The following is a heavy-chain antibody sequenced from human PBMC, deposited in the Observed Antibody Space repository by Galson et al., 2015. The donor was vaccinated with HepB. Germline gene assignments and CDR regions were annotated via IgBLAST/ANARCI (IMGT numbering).Heavy chain of an antibody. D-gene: IGHD2-2*01. V-gene: IGHV4-39*07. CDR1: GGSISSSSYY. CDR3: AREYCSSASCYLSGRPFDI. J-gene: IGHJ3*02. Sequence: ETLSLTCTVSGGSISSSSYYWGWIRQPPGKGLEWIGSIYYSGNTYYNPSLKSRVTISIDTSKNQFSLKMTSVTAADTGIYYCAREYCSSASCYLSGRPFDIWGQGTVVTVSS. CDR2: IYYSGNT.